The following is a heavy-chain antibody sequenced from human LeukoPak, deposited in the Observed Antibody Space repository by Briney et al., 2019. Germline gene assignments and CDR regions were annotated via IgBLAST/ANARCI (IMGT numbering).Heavy chain of an antibody. D-gene: IGHD6-19*01. V-gene: IGHV1-2*02. CDR2: ISPNSGGT. CDR3: ARGFVAVAGTIGY. CDR1: GYTFTGYY. J-gene: IGHJ4*02. Sequence: GASVKVSCKASGYTFTGYYMHWVRQAPGQGLEWMGWISPNSGGTNYAQKFQGRVTMTRDTSISTAYMELSRLRSDDTAVYYCARGFVAVAGTIGYWGQGTLVTVSS.